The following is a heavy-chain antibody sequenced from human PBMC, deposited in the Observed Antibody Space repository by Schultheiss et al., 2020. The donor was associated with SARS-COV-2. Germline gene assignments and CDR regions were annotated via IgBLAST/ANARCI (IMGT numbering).Heavy chain of an antibody. CDR2: ISYSGST. J-gene: IGHJ5*02. Sequence: SETLSLTCTVSGGSISTPNYYWGWVRQPPGKGLEWIGGISYSGSTYYNPSLKSRVTISVDMSNNQFSMRLRSVAAADTAIYYCARRRYFDWFDPWGQGTLVTVS. CDR1: GGSISTPNYY. D-gene: IGHD3-9*01. CDR3: ARRRYFDWFDP. V-gene: IGHV4-39*07.